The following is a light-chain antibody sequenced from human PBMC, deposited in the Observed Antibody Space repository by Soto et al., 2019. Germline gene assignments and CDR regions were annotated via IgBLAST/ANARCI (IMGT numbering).Light chain of an antibody. V-gene: IGKV1-33*01. CDR2: YAS. J-gene: IGKJ4*01. Sequence: DIQMTQSPSSLSAAVGDRVTITCQASQDISNYLNWYQQKPGKAPKLLIYYASNLKTGDSSRFSGSGSGTHFTFTITSLQSEDVASYYCQHSDNLPLTFGGGTKVEI. CDR1: QDISNY. CDR3: QHSDNLPLT.